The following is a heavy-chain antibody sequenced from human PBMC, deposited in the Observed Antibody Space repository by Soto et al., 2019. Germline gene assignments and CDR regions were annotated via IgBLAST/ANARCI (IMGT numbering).Heavy chain of an antibody. CDR3: ARGYWEEDYGPGTYFAY. CDR1: GLTVSSNY. CDR2: IYSGTTT. D-gene: IGHD3-10*01. V-gene: IGHV3-66*01. J-gene: IGHJ4*02. Sequence: GGSLRLSSAASGLTVSSNYMSWVRQAPGKGLEWVSVIYSGTTTHYADSVKGRFTISRDSSKNTLYLQMNSLRAEDTAVYYCARGYWEEDYGPGTYFAYRSQGTLVPGSA.